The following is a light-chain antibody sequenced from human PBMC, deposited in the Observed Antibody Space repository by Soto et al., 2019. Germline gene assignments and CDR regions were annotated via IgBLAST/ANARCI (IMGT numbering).Light chain of an antibody. CDR3: VTWDNSLSAPVV. V-gene: IGLV1-51*01. CDR2: DNN. CDR1: SSKIGSNY. J-gene: IGLJ2*01. Sequence: QSVLTQPPSVSAAPGQKVTISCSGGSSKIGSNYVSWYQHFPGTAPRLLIYDNNKRPSGIPDRFSGSKSGTSATLGITGLQTGDEADYYCVTWDNSLSAPVVFGGGTNVTVL.